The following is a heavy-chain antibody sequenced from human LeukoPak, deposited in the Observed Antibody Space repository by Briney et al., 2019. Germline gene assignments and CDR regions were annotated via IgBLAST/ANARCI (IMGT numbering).Heavy chain of an antibody. CDR3: ANTPHSSGWSSYWYFDL. V-gene: IGHV4-59*01. J-gene: IGHJ2*01. D-gene: IGHD6-19*01. CDR1: GGSICSYY. CDR2: IYYSGST. Sequence: SETLSLTCTVSGGSICSYYWSWIRQPPGKGLEWIGYIYYSGSTNYNPSLKSRVTISVDTSKNQFSLKLSSVTAADTAVYYCANTPHSSGWSSYWYFDLWGRGALVTVSS.